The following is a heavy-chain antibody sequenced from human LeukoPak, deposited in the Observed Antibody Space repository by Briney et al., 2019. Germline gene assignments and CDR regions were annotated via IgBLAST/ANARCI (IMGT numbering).Heavy chain of an antibody. Sequence: PSETLSLTCTVSGGSTSSYYWSWIRQPAGKGLEWIGRMYTSGSTNYNPSLKSRVTMSVDTSKNQFSLKLSSVTAADTAVYYCAGGYHYYYMDVWGKGTTVTVSS. CDR1: GGSTSSYY. CDR3: AGGYHYYYMDV. J-gene: IGHJ6*03. D-gene: IGHD2-15*01. CDR2: MYTSGST. V-gene: IGHV4-4*07.